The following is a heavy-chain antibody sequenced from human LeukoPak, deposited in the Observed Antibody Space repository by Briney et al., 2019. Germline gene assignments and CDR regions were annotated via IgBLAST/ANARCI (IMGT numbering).Heavy chain of an antibody. V-gene: IGHV4-31*03. CDR2: IYYSGST. J-gene: IGHJ4*02. CDR1: GGSISSGGYY. D-gene: IGHD6-13*01. Sequence: SQTLSLTCTVSGGSISSGGYYWSWIRQHPGKGLEWIGYIYYSGSTNYNPSLKSRVTISVDTSKNQFSLKLSSVTAADTAVYYCARHRASIAAAGRQFDYWGQGTLVTVSS. CDR3: ARHRASIAAAGRQFDY.